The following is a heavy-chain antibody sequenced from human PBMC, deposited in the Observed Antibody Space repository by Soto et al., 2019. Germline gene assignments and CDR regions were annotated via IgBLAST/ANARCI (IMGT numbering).Heavy chain of an antibody. J-gene: IGHJ5*02. V-gene: IGHV4-34*01. CDR2: INHSGST. CDR1: GGSFSGYY. CDR3: ARALGYSGYDYDSWFDP. Sequence: SQTLSLTCAVYGGSFSGYYWSWIRQPPGKGLEWIGEINHSGSTNYNPSLKSRVTISVDTSKNQFSLKLSSVTAADTAVYYCARALGYSGYDYDSWFDPWGQGTLVTVSS. D-gene: IGHD5-12*01.